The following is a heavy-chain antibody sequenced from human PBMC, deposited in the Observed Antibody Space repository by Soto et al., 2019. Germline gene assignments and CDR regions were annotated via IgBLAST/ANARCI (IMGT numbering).Heavy chain of an antibody. J-gene: IGHJ6*02. D-gene: IGHD3-3*01. CDR1: GFTFSSYA. Sequence: PGGSLRLSCAASGFTFSSYAMSWVRQAPGKGLEWVSAISGSGGSTYYADSVKGRFTISRDNSKNTLYLQMNSLRAEDTAVYYCAKLEGPYDFWSGSYYYYYGMDVWGQGTTVTVSS. V-gene: IGHV3-23*01. CDR3: AKLEGPYDFWSGSYYYYYGMDV. CDR2: ISGSGGST.